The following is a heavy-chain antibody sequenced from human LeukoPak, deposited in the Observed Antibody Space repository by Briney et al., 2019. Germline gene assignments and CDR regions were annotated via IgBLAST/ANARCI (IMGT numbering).Heavy chain of an antibody. J-gene: IGHJ6*03. D-gene: IGHD3-3*01. CDR3: AKVVTYYDFWSGRPSYYYYMDV. V-gene: IGHV3-23*01. CDR1: GFTFSSYA. CDR2: ISGSGGST. Sequence: GGSLRLSCAASGFTFSSYAMSWVRQAPGKGLEWVSAISGSGGSTYYADSVKGRFTISRGNSKNTLYLQMNSLRAEDTAVYYCAKVVTYYDFWSGRPSYYYYMDVWGKGTTVTVSS.